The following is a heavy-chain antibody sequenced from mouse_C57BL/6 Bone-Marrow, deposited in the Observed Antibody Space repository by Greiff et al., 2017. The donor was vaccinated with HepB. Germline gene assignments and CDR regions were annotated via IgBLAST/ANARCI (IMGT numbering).Heavy chain of an antibody. CDR1: GYTFTDYY. CDR2: INTNNGGT. J-gene: IGHJ2*01. Sequence: EVQLQQSGPELVKPGASVKITCKASGYTFTDYYMNWVKQSHGKSLEWIGDINTNNGGTSYNQKFKGKATLTVDKYSSTAYMELRSLTSEDSAVYYCARDLEYYFDYWGQGTTLTVSS. CDR3: ARDLEYYFDY. V-gene: IGHV1-26*01.